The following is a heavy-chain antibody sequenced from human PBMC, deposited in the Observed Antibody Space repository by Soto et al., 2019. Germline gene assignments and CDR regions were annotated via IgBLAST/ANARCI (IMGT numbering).Heavy chain of an antibody. J-gene: IGHJ4*02. Sequence: SETLSLTCTVSGGSMISYYWSWIRQPPGRGLEWIGFIYYSGSANYDPSLRSRVTISLNTSKNQFSLNLNSVTAADTAIYYCARWTYCGGDCYWLDFWGQGTLVTVSS. CDR2: IYYSGSA. CDR3: ARWTYCGGDCYWLDF. D-gene: IGHD2-21*02. V-gene: IGHV4-59*01. CDR1: GGSMISYY.